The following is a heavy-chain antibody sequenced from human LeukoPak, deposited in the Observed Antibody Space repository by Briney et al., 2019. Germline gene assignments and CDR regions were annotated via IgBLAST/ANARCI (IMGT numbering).Heavy chain of an antibody. V-gene: IGHV4-34*01. Sequence: SETLSLTCAVYGGSFSGYYWSWIRQPSGKGLEWIGEINHSGSTDYNPSLKSRVTIPADTSENQFSLKLSSVTAADTAVYYCARVVVGATKGDFDYWGQGTLVTVSS. CDR2: INHSGST. CDR3: ARVVVGATKGDFDY. J-gene: IGHJ4*02. D-gene: IGHD1-26*01. CDR1: GGSFSGYY.